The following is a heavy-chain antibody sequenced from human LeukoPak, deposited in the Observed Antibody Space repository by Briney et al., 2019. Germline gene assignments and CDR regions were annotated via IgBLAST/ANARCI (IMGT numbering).Heavy chain of an antibody. CDR3: ARDGNYDYVWGSYGGEGY. CDR2: INWNGGTT. V-gene: IGHV3-20*04. D-gene: IGHD3-16*01. CDR1: GFTFDDYG. Sequence: PGGPLRLSCAASGFTFDDYGMSWVRQVPGKGLEWISGINWNGGTTGYADSVKGRFTISRDNAKNSLYLQMNSLRVEDTALYYCARDGNYDYVWGSYGGEGYWGQGTLVTVSS. J-gene: IGHJ4*02.